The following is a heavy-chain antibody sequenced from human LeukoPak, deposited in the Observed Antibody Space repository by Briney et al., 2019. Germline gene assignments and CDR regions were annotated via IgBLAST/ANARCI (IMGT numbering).Heavy chain of an antibody. J-gene: IGHJ3*02. V-gene: IGHV3-33*01. CDR2: IWYDGSNK. CDR1: GFTFSSYG. D-gene: IGHD2-15*01. CDR3: ARIKDIVVGGHGAFDI. Sequence: QPGGSLRLSCAASGFTFSSYGMHWVRQAPGKGLEWVAVIWYDGSNKYYADSVKGRFTISRDNSKNTLYLQMNSLRAEDTAVYYCARIKDIVVGGHGAFDIWGQGTMVTVSS.